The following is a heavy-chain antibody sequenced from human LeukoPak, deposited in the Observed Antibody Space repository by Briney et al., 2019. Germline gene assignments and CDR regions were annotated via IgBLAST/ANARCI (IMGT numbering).Heavy chain of an antibody. Sequence: PGGSLRLSCAASGFTFSSYSMNWVRQAPGKGLEWVSSIISGSSYIYYADSVKGRFTISRDNAKNSLYLQMNSLRAEDTAVYYCARDWFHGYSYGHDAFDIWGQGTMVTVSS. J-gene: IGHJ3*02. V-gene: IGHV3-21*01. CDR1: GFTFSSYS. CDR2: IISGSSYI. D-gene: IGHD5-18*01. CDR3: ARDWFHGYSYGHDAFDI.